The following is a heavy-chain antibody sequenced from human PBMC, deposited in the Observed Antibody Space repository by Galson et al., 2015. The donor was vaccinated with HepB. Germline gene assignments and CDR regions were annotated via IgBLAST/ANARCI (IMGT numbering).Heavy chain of an antibody. J-gene: IGHJ4*02. CDR2: IYWNDDK. CDR3: AHSRATEVFLFVAGVGKNFDY. D-gene: IGHD6-19*01. V-gene: IGHV2-5*01. CDR1: GFSLSTTGVG. Sequence: PALVKPTQTLTLTCTFSGFSLSTTGVGVGWIRQPPGKALEWLALIYWNDDKRYIPSLHNRLTITKDTSKKQVVLTMTNMDPVDTATYYCAHSRATEVFLFVAGVGKNFDYWGQGTLVTVSS.